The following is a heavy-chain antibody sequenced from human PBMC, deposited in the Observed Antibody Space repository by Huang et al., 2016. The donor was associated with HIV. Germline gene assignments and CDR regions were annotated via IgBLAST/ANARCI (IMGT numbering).Heavy chain of an antibody. CDR1: GFTFRSSA. V-gene: IGHV3-23*01. CDR2: ISGSGRST. Sequence: EVQLLESGGGLVQPGGSLRLSCVASGFTFRSSAMSWVRQAPGKGLEWVSVISGSGRSTDYADSVKGRFTISRDNAKNTLYLQMISLRSEDTAVYYCAKGDSGSSYGSYYFDYWGQGTLVPVSS. CDR3: AKGDSGSSYGSYYFDY. D-gene: IGHD5-18*01. J-gene: IGHJ4*02.